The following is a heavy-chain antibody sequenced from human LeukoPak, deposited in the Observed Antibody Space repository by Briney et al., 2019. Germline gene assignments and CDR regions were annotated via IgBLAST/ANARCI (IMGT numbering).Heavy chain of an antibody. CDR1: GYTFTSYD. Sequence: ASVKVSCKASGYTFTSYDINWVRLATGQGLEWMGWMNPNSGNTGYAQKFQGRVTMTRNTSISTAYMELSSLRSEDTAVYYCARGPYSGSYYNWFDPWGQGTLVTVSS. V-gene: IGHV1-8*01. J-gene: IGHJ5*02. CDR2: MNPNSGNT. D-gene: IGHD1-26*01. CDR3: ARGPYSGSYYNWFDP.